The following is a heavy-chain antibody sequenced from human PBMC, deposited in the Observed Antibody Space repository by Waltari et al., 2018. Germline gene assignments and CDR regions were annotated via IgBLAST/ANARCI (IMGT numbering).Heavy chain of an antibody. CDR1: GYTFTSYA. V-gene: IGHV1-3*01. D-gene: IGHD6-13*01. CDR3: ARGSSSWDEYFQH. J-gene: IGHJ1*01. Sequence: QVQLVQSGAEVKKPGASVKVSCKASGYTFTSYAMHWVRQAPGQRLEWMGWINAGNGNTKYSQKFQGRVTSTRDTSASTAYMELSSLRSEDTAVYYCARGSSSWDEYFQHWGQGTLVTVSS. CDR2: INAGNGNT.